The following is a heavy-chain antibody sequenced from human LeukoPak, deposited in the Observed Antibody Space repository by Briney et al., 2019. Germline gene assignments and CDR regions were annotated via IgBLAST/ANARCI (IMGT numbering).Heavy chain of an antibody. Sequence: GGSLRLSRAASGFTFSSYGMHWVRQAPGKGLEWVAVIWYDGSNKYYADSVKGRFTISRDNSKNTLYLQMNSLRAEDTAVYYCAKDKGQGEGLLGSPFDYWGQGTLVTVSS. CDR1: GFTFSSYG. J-gene: IGHJ4*02. CDR2: IWYDGSNK. V-gene: IGHV3-33*06. CDR3: AKDKGQGEGLLGSPFDY. D-gene: IGHD3-3*01.